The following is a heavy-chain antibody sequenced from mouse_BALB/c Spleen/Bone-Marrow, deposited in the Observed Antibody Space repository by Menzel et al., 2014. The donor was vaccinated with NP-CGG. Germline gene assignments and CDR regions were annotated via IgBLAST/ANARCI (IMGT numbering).Heavy chain of an antibody. J-gene: IGHJ4*01. V-gene: IGHV1-9*01. CDR3: ARGIDYYAMDY. CDR2: ILPGSGST. CDR1: GYTFSSYW. Sequence: QVQLQQPGAELMKPGASVKISCKATGYTFSSYWIEWVKPRPGHGLEWIGEILPGSGSTNYNEKFKGKATFTADTSSNTAYMQLSSLTSEDSAVYYCARGIDYYAMDYWGQGTSVTVSS.